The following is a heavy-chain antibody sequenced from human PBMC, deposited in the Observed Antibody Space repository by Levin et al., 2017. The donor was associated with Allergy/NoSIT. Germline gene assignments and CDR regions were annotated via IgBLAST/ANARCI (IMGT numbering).Heavy chain of an antibody. J-gene: IGHJ4*02. CDR2: ISFDGSKK. CDR1: GFTFRSYG. CDR3: AKDHGMLRGIIEY. V-gene: IGHV3-30*18. D-gene: IGHD3-10*01. Sequence: GSLRLSCAASGFTFRSYGMYWVRQAPGKGLEWVAVISFDGSKKYYADSVKGRFTISRDNSKNTLYLQMISLRAEDTAVYYCAKDHGMLRGIIEYWGQGTLVPVSS.